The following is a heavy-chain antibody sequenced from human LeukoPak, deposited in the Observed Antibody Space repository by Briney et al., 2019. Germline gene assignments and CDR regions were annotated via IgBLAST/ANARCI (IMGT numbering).Heavy chain of an antibody. D-gene: IGHD3-3*01. Sequence: SETPSLTCTVSGGSISSHYWSWIRQPPGKGLEWIGYIYYSGSTNYNPSLKSRVTISVDTSKNQFSLKLSSVTAADTAVYYCARVLYYDFWSGYYKYNWFDPWGQGTLVTVSS. V-gene: IGHV4-59*11. CDR1: GGSISSHY. CDR2: IYYSGST. CDR3: ARVLYYDFWSGYYKYNWFDP. J-gene: IGHJ5*02.